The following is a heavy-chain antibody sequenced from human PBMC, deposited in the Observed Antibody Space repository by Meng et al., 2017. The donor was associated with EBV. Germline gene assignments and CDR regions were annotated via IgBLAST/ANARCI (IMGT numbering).Heavy chain of an antibody. CDR1: AGTVRDYA. CDR3: ASESGRRYTPDY. J-gene: IGHJ4*02. CDR2: FHHRLGTP. D-gene: IGHD3-10*01. V-gene: IGHV1-69*06. Sequence: QLQLVRVAAEVTRPALSVTVYCTGSAGTVRDYAISWQGPAPGHGLKWLGGFHHRLGTPNYEQKFQGTVKTTADKTTSTHYMDMSSLRSKATDIYYCASESGRRYTPDYWGQGTLVTVSS.